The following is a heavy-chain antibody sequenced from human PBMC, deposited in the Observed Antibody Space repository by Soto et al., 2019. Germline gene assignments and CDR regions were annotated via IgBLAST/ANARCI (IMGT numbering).Heavy chain of an antibody. V-gene: IGHV4-30-2*01. Sequence: LSLTCAVSGGSISSGGYSWSWIRQPPGKGLEWIGYIYHSGSTYYNPSLKSRVTISVDRSKNQFSLKLSSVTAADTAAYYCARSVDDYGDDHFGYWGQGTLVTVSS. CDR3: ARSVDDYGDDHFGY. D-gene: IGHD4-17*01. CDR1: GGSISSGGYS. J-gene: IGHJ4*02. CDR2: IYHSGST.